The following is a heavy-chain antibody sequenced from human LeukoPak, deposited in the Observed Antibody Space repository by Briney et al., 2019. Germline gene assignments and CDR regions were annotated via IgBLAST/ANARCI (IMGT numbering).Heavy chain of an antibody. J-gene: IGHJ4*02. D-gene: IGHD3-22*01. CDR2: ISTSSSTI. CDR1: GFTFSDYY. Sequence: GGSLRLSCAASGFTFSDYYMSWIRQAPGKGLEWVSYISTSSSTIYYADSVKGRFTISRDNSKNTLYLQMNSLRAEDTAVYYCAKDRYYDSSGYYFYPLDYWGQGTLVTVSS. V-gene: IGHV3-11*01. CDR3: AKDRYYDSSGYYFYPLDY.